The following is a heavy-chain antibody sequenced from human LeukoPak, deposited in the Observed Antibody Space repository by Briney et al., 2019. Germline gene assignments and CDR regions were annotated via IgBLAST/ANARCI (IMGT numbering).Heavy chain of an antibody. V-gene: IGHV4-39*07. CDR1: GGSISSSSYY. CDR3: ARGGHTPRRFDWLPVFWFDP. J-gene: IGHJ5*02. CDR2: IYYSGST. D-gene: IGHD3-9*01. Sequence: SETLSLTCTVSGGSISSSSYYWGWIRQPPGKGLEWIGSIYYSGSTYYNPSLKSRVTISVDPSKNQFSLKLSSVTAADTAVYYCARGGHTPRRFDWLPVFWFDPWGQGTLVTVSS.